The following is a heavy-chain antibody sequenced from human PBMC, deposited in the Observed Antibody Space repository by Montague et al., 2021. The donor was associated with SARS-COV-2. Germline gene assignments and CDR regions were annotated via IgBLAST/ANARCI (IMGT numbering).Heavy chain of an antibody. CDR2: INHSGST. CDR1: GGSFSDYY. D-gene: IGHD3-22*01. J-gene: IGHJ2*01. V-gene: IGHV4-34*01. Sequence: SETLSLTCAVYGGSFSDYYWSWIRQHPGKGLEWIGEINHSGSTNYNQSLRSRVTISVDKTKNQLSLMLGAVTAADTAVYYCARGAPTISMILVVMTGAGWYFDFWGRGTLVTVSS. CDR3: ARGAPTISMILVVMTGAGWYFDF.